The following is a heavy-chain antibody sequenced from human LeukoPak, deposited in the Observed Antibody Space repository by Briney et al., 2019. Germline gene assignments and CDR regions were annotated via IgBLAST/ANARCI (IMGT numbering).Heavy chain of an antibody. CDR3: AKVFRTSGWEPFDS. J-gene: IGHJ4*02. Sequence: GGSLRLSCAASGFTFSTYAMSWVRQAPGKGLEWVSTISSSGDTTFYADSVKGRFTISRDNSKNTLFLQMSGLRAEDTALYYCAKVFRTSGWEPFDSWGQGTLVTVSS. CDR2: ISSSGDTT. V-gene: IGHV3-23*01. D-gene: IGHD6-19*01. CDR1: GFTFSTYA.